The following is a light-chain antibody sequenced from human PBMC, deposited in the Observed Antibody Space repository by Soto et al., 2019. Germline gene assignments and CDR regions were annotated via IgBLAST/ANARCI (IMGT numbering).Light chain of an antibody. CDR2: AAS. CDR1: QIISTY. Sequence: DIQMTQSPSSLSASVGDRLTIACRASQIISTYLNWYQQKPGIAPKLLIYAASSLQSGVPSRFSGSGSGTDFTLTISSLQPDDFATYYCQQTYATPITFGQGTRLEIK. CDR3: QQTYATPIT. J-gene: IGKJ5*01. V-gene: IGKV1-39*01.